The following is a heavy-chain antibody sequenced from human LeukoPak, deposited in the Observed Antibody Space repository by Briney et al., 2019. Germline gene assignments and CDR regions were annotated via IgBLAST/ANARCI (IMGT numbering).Heavy chain of an antibody. V-gene: IGHV4-39*01. CDR2: IYYGGST. CDR3: ARGQVVLKNLFDQ. D-gene: IGHD6-6*01. CDR1: GGSVSSSAYY. Sequence: PSETLSLTCSVSGGSVSSSAYYWGWIRQPPGKGLEWIGSIYYGGSTHYSPSLKSRLTISVETSTNRFSLKLTSVTAADTAVYYCARGQVVLKNLFDQWGQGTLVTVSS. J-gene: IGHJ4*02.